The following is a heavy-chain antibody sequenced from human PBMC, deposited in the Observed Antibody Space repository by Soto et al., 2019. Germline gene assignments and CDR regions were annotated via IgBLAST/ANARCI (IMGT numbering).Heavy chain of an antibody. Sequence: QITLKESGPTLVKPTQTLTLTCTFSGFSLRTSGVGVGWIRHPPGKALEWLALIYWDDGKRYSPSLKSRLTITKDTSKNQVVLRMTNMDPVDSATYYCAHLTTGGFYFDYWGQGNLVTVSS. D-gene: IGHD4-17*01. CDR2: IYWDDGK. V-gene: IGHV2-5*02. CDR3: AHLTTGGFYFDY. CDR1: GFSLRTSGVG. J-gene: IGHJ4*02.